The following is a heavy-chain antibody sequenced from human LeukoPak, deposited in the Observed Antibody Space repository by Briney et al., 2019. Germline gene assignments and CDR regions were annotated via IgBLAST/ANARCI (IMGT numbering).Heavy chain of an antibody. Sequence: PGRSLRLSCAASGFTFSSYGMHWVRQAPGKGLEWVAVISYDGSNKYYADSVKGRFTITRDNSKNTLYLQMNSLGAEDTAVYYCAKGLGDYVFDYWGQGTLVTVSS. CDR2: ISYDGSNK. V-gene: IGHV3-30*18. D-gene: IGHD3-16*01. CDR3: AKGLGDYVFDY. CDR1: GFTFSSYG. J-gene: IGHJ4*02.